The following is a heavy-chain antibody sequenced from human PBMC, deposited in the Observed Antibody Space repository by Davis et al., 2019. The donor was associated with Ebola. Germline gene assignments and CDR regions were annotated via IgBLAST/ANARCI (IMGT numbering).Heavy chain of an antibody. V-gene: IGHV3-7*03. CDR1: GFTFSSYW. J-gene: IGHJ6*02. D-gene: IGHD3-3*01. Sequence: GESLKISCAASGFTFSSYWMSWVRQAPGKGLEWVANIKQDGSEKYYVDSVKGRFTISRDNAKNSLYLQMNSLRAEDTAVYYCARDRGEYDFWSGYCFYYYYGMDVWGQGTTVTVSS. CDR3: ARDRGEYDFWSGYCFYYYYGMDV. CDR2: IKQDGSEK.